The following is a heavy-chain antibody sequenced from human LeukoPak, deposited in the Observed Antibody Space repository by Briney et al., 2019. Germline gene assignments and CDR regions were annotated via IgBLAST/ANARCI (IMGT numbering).Heavy chain of an antibody. CDR1: AFTFGSFG. V-gene: IGHV3-23*01. J-gene: IGHJ4*02. D-gene: IGHD4-11*01. CDR2: ISDTGGST. CDR3: AKGRIQSYMAPEY. Sequence: GGSLRFSCAASAFTFGSFGMSWVRQAPGKGLEWVSAISDTGGSTFYADSAKGRFTISRDNSKNTLYLQMNSLRAEDTAIYYCAKGRIQSYMAPEYWGQGTLVTVSS.